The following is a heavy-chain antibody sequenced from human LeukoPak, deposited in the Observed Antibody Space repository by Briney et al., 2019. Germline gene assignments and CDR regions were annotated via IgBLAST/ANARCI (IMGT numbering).Heavy chain of an antibody. Sequence: GGSLRLSCAASGFTFSSYWMSWVRQAPGKGLEWVANIKQDGSEKYYVDSVKGRFTISRDNAKNSLYLQMNSLRAEDTAVYYCARDLVTMIVVGLGGHWYMDVWGKGTTVTVSS. J-gene: IGHJ6*03. CDR1: GFTFSSYW. CDR2: IKQDGSEK. CDR3: ARDLVTMIVVGLGGHWYMDV. D-gene: IGHD3-22*01. V-gene: IGHV3-7*01.